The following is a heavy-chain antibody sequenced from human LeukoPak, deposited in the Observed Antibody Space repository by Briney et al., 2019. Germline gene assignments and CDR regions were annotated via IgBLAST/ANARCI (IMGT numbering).Heavy chain of an antibody. CDR1: GGSISSGDYY. D-gene: IGHD3-22*01. J-gene: IGHJ4*02. CDR2: IYYSGST. CDR3: ASAPGHYYDSSGYSPLGL. Sequence: PSQTLSLTYTVSGGSISSGDYYWSWIRQPPGKGLEWIGYIYYSGSTYYNPSLKSRVTISVDKSKNQFSLKLSSVTAADTAVYYCASAPGHYYDSSGYSPLGLWGQGTLVTVSS. V-gene: IGHV4-30-4*01.